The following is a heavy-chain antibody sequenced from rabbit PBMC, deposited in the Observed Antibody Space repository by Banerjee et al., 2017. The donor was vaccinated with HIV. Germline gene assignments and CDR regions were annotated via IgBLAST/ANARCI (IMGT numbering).Heavy chain of an antibody. D-gene: IGHD4-1*01. CDR1: GFSFSSSYY. CDR2: IYTGSSDIT. J-gene: IGHJ4*01. V-gene: IGHV1S40*01. CDR3: ARDLAGVIGWNFNL. Sequence: QSLEESGGGLVQPGASLTLTCTASGFSFSSSYYMCWVRQAPGKGLEWIGCIYTGSSDITDYANWAKGRFTISKTSSTTVTLQMTSLTAADTATYFCARDLAGVIGWNFNLWGPGTLVTVS.